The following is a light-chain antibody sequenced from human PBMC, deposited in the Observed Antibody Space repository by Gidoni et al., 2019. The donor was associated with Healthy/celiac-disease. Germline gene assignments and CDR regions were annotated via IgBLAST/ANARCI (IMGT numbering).Light chain of an antibody. CDR1: QSVTSS. Sequence: EIVLTQSPGTLSLSPGERATLSCRASQSVTSSRATGIPDRFRFIYGASIRATDFTLTISRLQPEDFAVFYCQQYGSSPWTFGQGTKVEIK. J-gene: IGKJ1*01. CDR3: QQYGSSPWT. V-gene: IGKV3-20*01. CDR2: GAS.